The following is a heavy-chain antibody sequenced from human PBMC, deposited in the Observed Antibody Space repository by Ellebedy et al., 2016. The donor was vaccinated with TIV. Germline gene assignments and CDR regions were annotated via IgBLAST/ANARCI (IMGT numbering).Heavy chain of an antibody. CDR3: ARDSSPCDWSRADH. D-gene: IGHD3-9*01. Sequence: GESLKISCAASGFTFSDYYMSWVRQAPGKGLEWVSYLSRSGNTIYYADSVKGRFTISRDNAKNSLYLEMNSLRVEDTAVYYCARDSSPCDWSRADHWGQGTLVTVSS. V-gene: IGHV3-11*04. CDR1: GFTFSDYY. J-gene: IGHJ4*02. CDR2: LSRSGNTI.